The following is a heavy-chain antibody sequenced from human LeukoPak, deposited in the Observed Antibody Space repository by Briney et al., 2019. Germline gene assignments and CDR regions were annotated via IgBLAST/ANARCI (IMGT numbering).Heavy chain of an antibody. CDR3: ARDSGNYLDAFDI. J-gene: IGHJ3*02. Sequence: SGGSLRLSCAASGSTFSRHSINWVRQAPGKGLEWVSSISSSSSYIYYADSVKGRFTISRDNAKNSLYLQMNSLRAEDTAVYYCARDSGNYLDAFDIWGQGTMVTVSS. D-gene: IGHD1-7*01. V-gene: IGHV3-21*01. CDR1: GSTFSRHS. CDR2: ISSSSSYI.